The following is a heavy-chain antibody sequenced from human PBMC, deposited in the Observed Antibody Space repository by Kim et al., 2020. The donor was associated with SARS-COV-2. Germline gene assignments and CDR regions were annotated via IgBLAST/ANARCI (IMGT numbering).Heavy chain of an antibody. D-gene: IGHD4-17*01. V-gene: IGHV3-74*01. J-gene: IGHJ6*02. Sequence: VKGRFPISRDNAKNTLYLTMNSLRAEDTAVYYCARVYGDYDYYYYYGMDVWGQGTTVTVSS. CDR3: ARVYGDYDYYYYYGMDV.